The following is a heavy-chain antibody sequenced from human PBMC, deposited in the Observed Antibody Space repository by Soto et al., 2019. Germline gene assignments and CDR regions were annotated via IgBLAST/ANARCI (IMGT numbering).Heavy chain of an antibody. Sequence: EVQLVESGGGLVQPGGSLRLSCSASGFTFSSHNMNWVRQAPGKGLEWVSYISSSSSTRFYADSVKGRFTISRDNAKNSMYLQLNSMRAEDTAVYYCAREPHEIGNYGMDVWGQGTSVTFSS. J-gene: IGHJ6*02. CDR3: AREPHEIGNYGMDV. CDR1: GFTFSSHN. V-gene: IGHV3-48*01. CDR2: ISSSSSTR. D-gene: IGHD1-1*01.